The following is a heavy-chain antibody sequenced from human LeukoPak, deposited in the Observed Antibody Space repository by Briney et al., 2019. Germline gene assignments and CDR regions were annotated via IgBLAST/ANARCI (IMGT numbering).Heavy chain of an antibody. CDR2: IKQDGSEK. J-gene: IGHJ6*04. D-gene: IGHD5-18*01. CDR1: GFSFSVYG. CDR3: ARETAMFRMDV. V-gene: IGHV3-7*01. Sequence: PGGSLRLSCAASGFSFSVYGMNWVRQAPGKGLEWVANIKQDGSEKYYVDSVKGRFTISRDNAKNSLYLQMNSLRAEDTAVYYCARETAMFRMDVWGKGTTVTVSS.